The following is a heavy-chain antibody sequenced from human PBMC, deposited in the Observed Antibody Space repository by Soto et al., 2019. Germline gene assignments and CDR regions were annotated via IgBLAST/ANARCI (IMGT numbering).Heavy chain of an antibody. CDR2: IRSKANHYAT. V-gene: IGHV3-73*01. CDR1: GFTFSDSA. J-gene: IGHJ4*02. CDR3: STGYCSSTRCFSPSFDY. Sequence: GGSLRLSCAASGFTFSDSAMHWVRQASGKGLEWVGRIRSKANHYATAYAASVKGRFSISRDDSKNTAYLQMNSLKTEDTAVYYCSTGYCSSTRCFSPSFDYWGQGTVVTV. D-gene: IGHD2-2*01.